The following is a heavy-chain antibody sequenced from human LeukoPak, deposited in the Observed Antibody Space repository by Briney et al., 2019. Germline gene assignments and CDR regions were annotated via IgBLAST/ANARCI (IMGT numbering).Heavy chain of an antibody. CDR2: IYYSGST. J-gene: IGHJ4*02. CDR1: GGSFSGYY. D-gene: IGHD6-19*01. V-gene: IGHV4-59*08. CDR3: ARAVSGRFDY. Sequence: SETLSLTCAVYGGSFSGYYWSWIRQPPGKGLEWTGYIYYSGSTNYNPSLNNRVTISVDTSKNQFSLRLSSVTAADTAIYYCARAVSGRFDYWGQGTLVTVSS.